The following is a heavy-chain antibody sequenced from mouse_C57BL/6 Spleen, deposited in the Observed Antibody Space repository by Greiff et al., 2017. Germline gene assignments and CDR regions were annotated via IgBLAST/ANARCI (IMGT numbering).Heavy chain of an antibody. CDR2: IHPNSGST. J-gene: IGHJ3*01. Sequence: QVHVKQPGAELVKPGASVKLSCKASGYTFTSYWMHWVKQRPGQGLEWIGMIHPNSGSTNYNEKFKSKATLTVDKSSSTAYMQLSSLTSEDSAVYYCARSGTFWFAYWGQGTLVTVSA. V-gene: IGHV1-64*01. D-gene: IGHD3-2*02. CDR3: ARSGTFWFAY. CDR1: GYTFTSYW.